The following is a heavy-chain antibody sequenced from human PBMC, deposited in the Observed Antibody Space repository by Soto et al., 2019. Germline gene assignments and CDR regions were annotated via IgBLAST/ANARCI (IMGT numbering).Heavy chain of an antibody. CDR1: GGSISSGGYY. CDR3: ARSEMTTVILQGKYAFDI. J-gene: IGHJ3*02. Sequence: SETLSLTCTVSGGSISSGGYYWSWIRQHPGKGLEWIGYIYYSGSTYYNPSLKSRVTISVDTSKNQFSLKLSSVTAADTAVYYCARSEMTTVILQGKYAFDIWGQGTMVTVSS. D-gene: IGHD4-17*01. CDR2: IYYSGST. V-gene: IGHV4-31*03.